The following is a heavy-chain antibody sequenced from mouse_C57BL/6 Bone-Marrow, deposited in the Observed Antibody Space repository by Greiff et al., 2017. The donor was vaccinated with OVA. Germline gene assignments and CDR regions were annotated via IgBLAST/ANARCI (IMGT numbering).Heavy chain of an antibody. CDR2: INPNNGGT. Sequence: VHVKQSGPELVKPGASVKMSCKASGYTFTDYNMHWVKQSHGKSLEWIGYINPNNGGTSYNQKFKGKATLTVNKSSSTAYMELRSLTSEDSAVYYCARNYSNYHWYFDVWGTGTTVTVSS. J-gene: IGHJ1*03. V-gene: IGHV1-22*01. CDR3: ARNYSNYHWYFDV. D-gene: IGHD2-5*01. CDR1: GYTFTDYN.